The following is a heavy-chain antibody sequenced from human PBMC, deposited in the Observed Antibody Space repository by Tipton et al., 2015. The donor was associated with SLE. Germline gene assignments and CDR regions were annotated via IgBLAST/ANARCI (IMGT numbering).Heavy chain of an antibody. CDR3: ARDDEGSSYYDFWSVYVWAI. V-gene: IGHV4-39*07. CDR1: GGSISSGGYY. J-gene: IGHJ3*02. Sequence: LRLSCTVSGGSISSGGYYWSWIRQHPGKGLEWIGSIYYSGSTYYNPSLKSRVTISVDTSKNQFSLKLSSVTAADTAVYYCARDDEGSSYYDFWSVYVWAIWGQGTMVTVSS. CDR2: IYYSGST. D-gene: IGHD3-3*01.